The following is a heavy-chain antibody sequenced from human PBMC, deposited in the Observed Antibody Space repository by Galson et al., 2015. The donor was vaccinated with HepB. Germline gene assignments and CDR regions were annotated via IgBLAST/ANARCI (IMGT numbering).Heavy chain of an antibody. CDR1: GFTFDDYA. D-gene: IGHD4-17*01. J-gene: IGHJ3*02. CDR3: AKSGKTMTTVTTVAFDI. Sequence: SLRLSCAASGFTFDDYAMHWVRQAPGKGLEWVSGISWNSGSIGYADSVKGRFTISRDNAKNSLYLQMNSLRAEDTALYYCAKSGKTMTTVTTVAFDIWGQGTMVTVSS. V-gene: IGHV3-9*01. CDR2: ISWNSGSI.